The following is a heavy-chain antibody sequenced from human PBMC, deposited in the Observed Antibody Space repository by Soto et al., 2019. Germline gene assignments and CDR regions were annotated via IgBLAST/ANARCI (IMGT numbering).Heavy chain of an antibody. V-gene: IGHV1-69*08. CDR3: ARDGLSNDYGDYGFDY. D-gene: IGHD4-17*01. Sequence: QVQLVQSGAEVQKPGSSVKVSCKASGGTFSSYTISWVRQAPGQGLEWMGRIIPILGIANYAQKFQGRVTITADKPTSTAYMELSSLRSEDTAVYYCARDGLSNDYGDYGFDYWGQGTLVTVSS. CDR1: GGTFSSYT. CDR2: IIPILGIA. J-gene: IGHJ4*02.